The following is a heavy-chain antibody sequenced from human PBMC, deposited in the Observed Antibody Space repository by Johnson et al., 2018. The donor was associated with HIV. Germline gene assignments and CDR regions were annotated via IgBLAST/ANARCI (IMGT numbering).Heavy chain of an antibody. CDR2: IRYDGSNK. V-gene: IGHV3-30*02. Sequence: QVQLVESGGGVVQPGGSLRLSCAASGFTFSSYGMHWVRQAPGKGLEWVAFIRYDGSNKYYADSVKGRFTISRDNSKNTLYLQMNSLRAEDTAVYYCAKVGGRHDYGDYLGDFDIWGQGTMVTVAS. CDR1: GFTFSSYG. D-gene: IGHD4-17*01. CDR3: AKVGGRHDYGDYLGDFDI. J-gene: IGHJ3*02.